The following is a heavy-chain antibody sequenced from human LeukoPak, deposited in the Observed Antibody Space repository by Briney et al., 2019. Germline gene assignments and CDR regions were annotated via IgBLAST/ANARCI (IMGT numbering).Heavy chain of an antibody. CDR2: INHSGST. Sequence: SETLSLTCAVYGGSFSGYYWSWIRQPPGKGLEWIGEINHSGSTNYNPSLKSRVTISVDTSKNQFSLKLSSVTAADTAVYYCARAGSYYYYGMDVWGQGTTVTVSS. CDR3: ARAGSYYYYGMDV. CDR1: GGSFSGYY. V-gene: IGHV4-34*01. J-gene: IGHJ6*02.